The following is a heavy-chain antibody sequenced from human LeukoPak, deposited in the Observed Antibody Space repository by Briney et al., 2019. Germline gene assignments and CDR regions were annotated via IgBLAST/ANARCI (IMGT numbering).Heavy chain of an antibody. V-gene: IGHV3-21*01. D-gene: IGHD1-7*01. Sequence: GGSLRLSCAASGSTFSSYAMHWVRQAPGKGLEWVSSISSSSSYIYYADSVKGRFTISRDNAKNSLYLQMNSLRAEDTAVYYCARAGYNWNYAPPFDYWGQGTLVTVSS. CDR2: ISSSSSYI. CDR3: ARAGYNWNYAPPFDY. J-gene: IGHJ4*02. CDR1: GSTFSSYA.